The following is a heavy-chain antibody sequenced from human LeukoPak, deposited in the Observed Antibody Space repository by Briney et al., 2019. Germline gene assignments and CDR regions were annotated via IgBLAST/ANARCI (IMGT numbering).Heavy chain of an antibody. D-gene: IGHD5-12*01. J-gene: IGHJ4*02. CDR3: ARGRDIVATTDFDY. CDR2: IYYSGST. Sequence: SETLSLTCTVSGGSISSYYWSWIRQPPGKGLEWIGYIYYSGSTNYNLSLKSRVTISVDTSKNQFSLKLSSVTAADTAVYYCARGRDIVATTDFDYWGQGTLVTVSS. V-gene: IGHV4-59*01. CDR1: GGSISSYY.